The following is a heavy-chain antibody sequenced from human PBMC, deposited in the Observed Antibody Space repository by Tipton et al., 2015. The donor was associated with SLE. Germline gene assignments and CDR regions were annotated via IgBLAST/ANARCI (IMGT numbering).Heavy chain of an antibody. CDR2: IYPADSDT. CDR3: ARRPSGYFPFET. V-gene: IGHV5-51*03. J-gene: IGHJ5*02. Sequence: QLVQSGAEVKKTGESLKISCKSSGYSFTTYWIAWVRQMPGKGLEWMGVIYPADSDTRYSPSFQGHVTISADTSSDTAYLQWSSLKASDSAMYYCARRPSGYFPFETWGQGTLVTVSS. D-gene: IGHD5-12*01. CDR1: GYSFTTYW.